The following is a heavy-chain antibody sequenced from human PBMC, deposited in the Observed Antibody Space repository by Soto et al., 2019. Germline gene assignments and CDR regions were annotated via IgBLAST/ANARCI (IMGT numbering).Heavy chain of an antibody. CDR3: ATGGYSYGPYYYGMDV. V-gene: IGHV1-3*01. Sequence: ASVKVSCKASGYTFTSYGIHWVRQAPGQRLEWMGWINAANGDTKYSPKFQGRVTITRDTSASTAYMELSSLRSEDTAVYYCATGGYSYGPYYYGMDVWGQGTTVTVSS. D-gene: IGHD5-18*01. CDR2: INAANGDT. CDR1: GYTFTSYG. J-gene: IGHJ6*02.